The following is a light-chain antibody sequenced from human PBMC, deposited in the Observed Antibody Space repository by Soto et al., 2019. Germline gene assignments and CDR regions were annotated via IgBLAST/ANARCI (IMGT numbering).Light chain of an antibody. Sequence: DIQMTQSPSSVSASVGDRVTITCRASQDISTWLAWYQQKPGNAPKLLIYAASYLQSGVPSRFSGSGSGADFTLTISSLQHEDFATYYCQQANSYPYTFGQGTKLEIK. CDR3: QQANSYPYT. J-gene: IGKJ2*01. CDR2: AAS. CDR1: QDISTW. V-gene: IGKV1-12*01.